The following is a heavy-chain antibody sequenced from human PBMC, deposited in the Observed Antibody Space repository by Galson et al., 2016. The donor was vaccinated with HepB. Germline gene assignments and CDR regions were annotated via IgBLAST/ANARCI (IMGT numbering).Heavy chain of an antibody. CDR1: GFTFSSHA. CDR2: VSDDGTHT. J-gene: IGHJ4*02. D-gene: IGHD2-2*01. CDR3: ARSSSCSTINCFLPFDS. Sequence: SLRLSCAASGFTFSSHAMHWVRQAPGKGLEWVAIVSDDGTHTDYADSVKGRFTISRDNSKNTLYLQMNSLRAEDTSMYYRARSSSCSTINCFLPFDSWGLGTLVTVSS. V-gene: IGHV3-30-3*01.